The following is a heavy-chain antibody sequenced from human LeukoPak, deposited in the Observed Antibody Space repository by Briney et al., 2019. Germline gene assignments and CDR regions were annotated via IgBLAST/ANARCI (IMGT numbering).Heavy chain of an antibody. CDR3: AREANYYGSGSYFEGTFDY. CDR1: GGSISNYY. CDR2: IYTSGST. V-gene: IGHV4-4*07. J-gene: IGHJ4*02. D-gene: IGHD3-10*01. Sequence: SETLSLTCTVSGGSISNYYWSWIRQPAGKGLEWIGRIYTSGSTNYNPSLKSRVTMSIDTSKNEFSLKLTSVTAADTAVYYCAREANYYGSGSYFEGTFDYWGQGSLVTVSS.